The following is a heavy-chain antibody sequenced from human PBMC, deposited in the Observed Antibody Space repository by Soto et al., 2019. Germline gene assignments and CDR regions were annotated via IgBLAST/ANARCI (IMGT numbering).Heavy chain of an antibody. J-gene: IGHJ4*02. CDR1: GGSISSGDYY. V-gene: IGHV4-30-4*01. Sequence: QVQLQESGPGLVKPSQTLSLTCTVSGGSISSGDYYWSWIRQPPGKGLEWIGYIYSSGSTYYNPSPMSPVTISVDTSKNQFSLKLSSVPAADTAIFYCDRVYGDYGNYFDYWGQGTLVTVSS. CDR3: DRVYGDYGNYFDY. CDR2: IYSSGST. D-gene: IGHD4-17*01.